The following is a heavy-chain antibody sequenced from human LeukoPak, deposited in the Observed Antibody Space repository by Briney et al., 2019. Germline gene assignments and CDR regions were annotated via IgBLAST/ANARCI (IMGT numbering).Heavy chain of an antibody. V-gene: IGHV3-33*06. CDR2: IWYDGSNK. D-gene: IGHD6-13*01. CDR3: AKDQTAEYSSSKAANWFDP. CDR1: GFTFSSYG. Sequence: GGSLRLSCAASGFTFSSYGMHWVRQAPGKGLEWVAVIWYDGSNKYYADSVKGRFTISRDNSKNTLYLQMNSLRAEDTAVYYCAKDQTAEYSSSKAANWFDPWGQGTLVTVSS. J-gene: IGHJ5*02.